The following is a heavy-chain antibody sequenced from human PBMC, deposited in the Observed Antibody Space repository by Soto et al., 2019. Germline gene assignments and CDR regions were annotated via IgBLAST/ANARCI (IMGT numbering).Heavy chain of an antibody. CDR3: IQSRCGGDCLQSYASYYYYGMDV. V-gene: IGHV2-5*02. CDR2: IYWDDDK. D-gene: IGHD2-21*02. CDR1: AFSLSTGGVG. Sequence: ESGPTLVNPTQTLTLTCTFSAFSLSTGGVGVGWIRQPPGKALEWLVSIYWDDDKRHSPSLRSRLTITKDTSKNQVVLTMTNMDPVDTATYYCIQSRCGGDCLQSYASYYYYGMDVWGQGTTVTVSS. J-gene: IGHJ6*02.